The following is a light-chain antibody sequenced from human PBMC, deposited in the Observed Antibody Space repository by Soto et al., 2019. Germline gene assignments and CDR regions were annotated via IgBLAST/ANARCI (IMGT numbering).Light chain of an antibody. CDR1: SSDIGDYAY. J-gene: IGLJ2*01. Sequence: QAVVTQPPSASGSPGQSVTISCTGTSSDIGDYAYVSWYQQHPGKAPKLIISEVTKRPSGVPDRFSGSKSGNTASLTVSGLHIDDEADYFCSSYSATNSVIFGGGTKLTVL. V-gene: IGLV2-8*01. CDR3: SSYSATNSVI. CDR2: EVT.